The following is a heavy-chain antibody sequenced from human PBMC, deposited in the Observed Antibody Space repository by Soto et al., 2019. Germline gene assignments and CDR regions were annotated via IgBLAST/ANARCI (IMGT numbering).Heavy chain of an antibody. CDR1: GFTVSSHY. J-gene: IGHJ6*02. V-gene: IGHV3-53*01. CDR3: ARDGQHYALAPFNFGHLRKYYGMDV. Sequence: EVQLVESGGGLIQPGGSLRLSCAASGFTVSSHYMSWVRQAPGKGLEWVSVIYSGGSTYYADSVKGRFTISRDNSKNTLYLQMNSLRAEDTAVYYCARDGQHYALAPFNFGHLRKYYGMDVWGQGTTVTVSS. D-gene: IGHD4-17*01. CDR2: IYSGGST.